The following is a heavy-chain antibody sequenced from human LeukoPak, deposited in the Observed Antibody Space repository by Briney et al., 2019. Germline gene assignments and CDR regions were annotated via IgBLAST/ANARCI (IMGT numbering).Heavy chain of an antibody. CDR1: GVSISSNY. Sequence: SETLSLTCTVSGVSISSNYWSWIRQPAGRGLEWIGRIHGRGSSNYNPSLKSRVTISEDTSKNQLSLTVTSVTAADTAVYYCARESYCSSIRCPWADNYFYMDVWGKGTTVTVSS. V-gene: IGHV4-4*07. CDR3: ARESYCSSIRCPWADNYFYMDV. CDR2: IHGRGSS. D-gene: IGHD6-13*01. J-gene: IGHJ6*03.